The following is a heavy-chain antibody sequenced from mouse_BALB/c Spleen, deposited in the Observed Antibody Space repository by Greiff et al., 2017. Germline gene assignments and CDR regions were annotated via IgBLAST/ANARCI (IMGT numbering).Heavy chain of an antibody. V-gene: IGHV1-9*01. CDR3: ARRGTEGFAY. J-gene: IGHJ3*01. CDR2: ILPGSGST. Sequence: QVQLQQSGAELMKPGASVKISCKATGYTFSSYWIEWVKQRPGHGLEWIGEILPGSGSTNYNEKFKGKATFTADTSSNTAYMQLSSLTSEDSAVYYCARRGTEGFAYWGQGTLVTVSA. D-gene: IGHD2-14*01. CDR1: GYTFSSYW.